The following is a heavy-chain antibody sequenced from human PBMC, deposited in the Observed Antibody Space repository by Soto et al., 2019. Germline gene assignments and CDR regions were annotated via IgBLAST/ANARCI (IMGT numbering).Heavy chain of an antibody. Sequence: GESLKISCQASGYSFTTYWIGWVRQMPGKGLEWMGIIYPGDSDTRYSPSFQGQVTISADKSTTTAYLQWSSLKASDTAMYYCARPLPPYDRSGYHYGAFDIWGQGTMVTVSS. V-gene: IGHV5-51*01. D-gene: IGHD3-22*01. CDR2: IYPGDSDT. J-gene: IGHJ3*02. CDR3: ARPLPPYDRSGYHYGAFDI. CDR1: GYSFTTYW.